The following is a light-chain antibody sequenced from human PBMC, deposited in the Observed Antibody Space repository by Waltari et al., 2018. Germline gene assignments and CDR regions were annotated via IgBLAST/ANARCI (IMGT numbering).Light chain of an antibody. CDR2: DVT. J-gene: IGLJ3*02. CDR1: NSEVGGYKY. Sequence: QSALTQPASVSGSPGQSIAIPCTGPNSEVGGYKYVSWYQLHPAKAPKLMIYDVTNRPSGVSNRFSGSKSGNTASLTISGLQAEDEADYYCCSYTSSRTWVFGGGTKVTVL. CDR3: CSYTSSRTWV. V-gene: IGLV2-14*03.